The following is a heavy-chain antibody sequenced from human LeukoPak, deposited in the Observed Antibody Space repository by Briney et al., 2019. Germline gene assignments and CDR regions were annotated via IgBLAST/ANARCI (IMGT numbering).Heavy chain of an antibody. CDR2: IYYSGST. J-gene: IGHJ6*03. CDR1: GGSISSYY. D-gene: IGHD5-18*01. V-gene: IGHV4-59*01. Sequence: SETLSLTCTVSGGSISSYYWSWIRQPPGKGLEWIGYIYYSGSTNYNPSLKSRVTISVDASKNQFSLKLSSVTAADTAVYYCARAQYSSGELIYYYYYMDVWGKGTTVTVSS. CDR3: ARAQYSSGELIYYYYYMDV.